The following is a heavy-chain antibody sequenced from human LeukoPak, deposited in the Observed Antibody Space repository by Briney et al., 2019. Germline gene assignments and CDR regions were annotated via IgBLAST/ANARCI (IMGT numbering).Heavy chain of an antibody. Sequence: PSETLSLTCTVSGGSISSYYWSWIRKPPGKGLEWSGYIYYSGSTNYNPSLQSRVTISVDTSKNQFSLKLSSVTAADTAVYYCARADYYGSGSYLQNFDYWGQGTLVTVSS. CDR1: GGSISSYY. CDR2: IYYSGST. D-gene: IGHD3-10*01. J-gene: IGHJ4*02. CDR3: ARADYYGSGSYLQNFDY. V-gene: IGHV4-59*01.